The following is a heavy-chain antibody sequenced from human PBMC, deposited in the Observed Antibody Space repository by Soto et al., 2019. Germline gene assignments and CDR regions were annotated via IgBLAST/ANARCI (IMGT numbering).Heavy chain of an antibody. D-gene: IGHD1-26*01. J-gene: IGHJ4*02. CDR3: ARDEGETVGATDY. CDR2: ISAYNGKT. Sequence: QVQLEQSGAEVKKPGASVKVSCKASGYTFTSYGLSWVRQAPGQGLEWMGWISAYNGKTNYAQKFQGRVTMTTDTSTSTDHMELRSLRPDDTAVYYCARDEGETVGATDYWGQGTLVTVSS. CDR1: GYTFTSYG. V-gene: IGHV1-18*04.